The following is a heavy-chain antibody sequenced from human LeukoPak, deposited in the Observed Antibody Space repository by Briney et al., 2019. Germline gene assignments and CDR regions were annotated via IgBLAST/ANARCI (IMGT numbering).Heavy chain of an antibody. CDR3: AAGNYYDSRLEDYYYYMDV. J-gene: IGHJ6*03. Sequence: SVKVSCKASGFTFTSSAMQWVRQARGQRLEWIGWIVVGSGNTNYAQKFQERVTITRDMSTSTAYMELSSLRSEDTAVYYCAAGNYYDSRLEDYYYYMDVWGKGTTVTVSS. D-gene: IGHD3-22*01. V-gene: IGHV1-58*02. CDR2: IVVGSGNT. CDR1: GFTFTSSA.